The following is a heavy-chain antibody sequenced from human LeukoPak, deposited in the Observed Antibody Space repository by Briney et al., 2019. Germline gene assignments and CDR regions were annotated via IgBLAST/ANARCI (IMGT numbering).Heavy chain of an antibody. CDR1: GYTFTSYD. CDR3: ARVSGWPHDAFDI. J-gene: IGHJ3*02. D-gene: IGHD2-15*01. V-gene: IGHV1-8*03. CDR2: MNPNSGNT. Sequence: ASVKVSCKASGYTFTSYDINWVRQATGQGLEWMGWMNPNSGNTGYAQKFQGRVTITRNTSISTAYMELSSLRSEDTAVYYWARVSGWPHDAFDIWGQGTMVTVSS.